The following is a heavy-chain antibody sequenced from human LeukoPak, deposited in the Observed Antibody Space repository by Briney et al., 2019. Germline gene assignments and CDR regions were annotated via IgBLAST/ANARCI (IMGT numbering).Heavy chain of an antibody. V-gene: IGHV4-39*07. CDR2: IYYSGST. CDR3: AKDIRRYQPLLFDGMDV. CDR1: GLTFSSYA. D-gene: IGHD2-21*02. Sequence: PGGSLRLSCAASGLTFSSYAMTWIRQPPGKGLEWIGSIYYSGSTYYNPSLKSRVTISVDTSKNQFSLKLSSVTAADTALYYCAKDIRRYQPLLFDGMDVWGQGTTVTVS. J-gene: IGHJ6*02.